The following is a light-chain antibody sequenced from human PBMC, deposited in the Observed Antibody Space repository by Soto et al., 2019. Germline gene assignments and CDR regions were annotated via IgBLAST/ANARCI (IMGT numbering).Light chain of an antibody. V-gene: IGKV3-11*01. CDR3: QQRSNWLA. Sequence: EIVLTQSQATLSLSPGERATLSCTTSQSVSSFLAWYQQKPGQAPRLLIYDASNRATGIPARFSGSGSGTDFTLTISSLEPEDFAIYYCQQRSNWLAFGGGTKV. J-gene: IGKJ4*01. CDR2: DAS. CDR1: QSVSSF.